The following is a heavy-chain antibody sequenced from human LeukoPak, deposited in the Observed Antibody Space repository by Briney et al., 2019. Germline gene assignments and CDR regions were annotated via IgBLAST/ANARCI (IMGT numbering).Heavy chain of an antibody. D-gene: IGHD4-11*01. V-gene: IGHV3-30*02. CDR3: AKDPHYSNYYYYYYMDV. CDR2: IRYDGSNK. Sequence: GGSLRLSCAASGFTFSSYGMHWVRQAPGKGLEWVAFIRYDGSNKYYADSVKGRFTISRDNSKNTLYLQMNSLRAEDTAAYYCAKDPHYSNYYYYYYMDVWGKGTTVTVSS. CDR1: GFTFSSYG. J-gene: IGHJ6*03.